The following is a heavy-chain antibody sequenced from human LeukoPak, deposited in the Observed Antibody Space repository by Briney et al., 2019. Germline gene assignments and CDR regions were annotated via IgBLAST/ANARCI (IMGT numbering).Heavy chain of an antibody. Sequence: PGGSLRLSCAASGFTFSDYYMSWIRQAPGKGLEWVSYISSSGSTIYYADSVKGRFTISRDNAKNSLYLQMNSLRAEDTAVYYCAREVTTAAAGEVLDFWGQGTLVTVSS. D-gene: IGHD6-13*01. J-gene: IGHJ4*02. CDR1: GFTFSDYY. CDR3: AREVTTAAAGEVLDF. CDR2: ISSSGSTI. V-gene: IGHV3-11*01.